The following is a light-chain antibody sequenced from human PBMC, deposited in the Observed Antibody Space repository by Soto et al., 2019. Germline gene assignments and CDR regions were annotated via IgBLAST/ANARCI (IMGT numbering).Light chain of an antibody. CDR1: QSVSSTY. J-gene: IGKJ1*01. CDR3: QQYGTSPRPTWT. CDR2: ATS. Sequence: EIVLTQSPGTLSLSPGERATLSCRASQSVSSTYLAWYQQRPGQAPRLLMYATSSRATGIPDRFSGSGSGTDFTLTISRLEPVDFAVYYCQQYGTSPRPTWTFGQGTKVDIK. V-gene: IGKV3-20*01.